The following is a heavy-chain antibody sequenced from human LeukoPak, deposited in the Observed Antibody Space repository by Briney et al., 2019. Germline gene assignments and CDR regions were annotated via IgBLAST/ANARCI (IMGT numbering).Heavy chain of an antibody. D-gene: IGHD6-6*01. CDR1: GGSISSGSYY. CDR2: IYTSGST. J-gene: IGHJ3*02. V-gene: IGHV4-61*02. Sequence: SETLSLTCTVSGGSISSGSYYWSWIRQPAGKGLEWIGRIYTSGSTNYNPSLKSRVTISVDTSKNQFSLKLSSVTAADTAVHYCARGATLYSSSLRAFDIWGQGTMVTVSS. CDR3: ARGATLYSSSLRAFDI.